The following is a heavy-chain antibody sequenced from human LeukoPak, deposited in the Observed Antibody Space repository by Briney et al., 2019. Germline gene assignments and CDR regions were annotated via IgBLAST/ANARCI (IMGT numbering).Heavy chain of an antibody. CDR3: ARPHYDILTGYVYFDY. Sequence: GESLKISCKGSGSSFTSYWIGWVRQMPGKGLGWMGIIYPGDSDTRYSPSFQGQVTISADKSISTAYLQWSSLKASDTAMYYCARPHYDILTGYVYFDYWGQGTLVTVSS. J-gene: IGHJ4*02. CDR1: GSSFTSYW. V-gene: IGHV5-51*01. CDR2: IYPGDSDT. D-gene: IGHD3-9*01.